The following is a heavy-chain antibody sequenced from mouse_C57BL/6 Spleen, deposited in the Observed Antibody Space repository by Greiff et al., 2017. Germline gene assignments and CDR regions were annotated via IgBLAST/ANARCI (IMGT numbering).Heavy chain of an antibody. J-gene: IGHJ4*01. CDR1: GFNIKDYY. D-gene: IGHD5-1*01. CDR2: IDPEDGET. Sequence: DVKLVESGAELVKPGASVKLSCTASGFNIKDYYMHWVKQRTEQGLEWIGRIDPEDGETKYAPKFQGKATITADTSSNTAYLQLSSLTSEDTAVYYCARLYRGYYAMDYWGQGTSVTVSS. V-gene: IGHV14-2*01. CDR3: ARLYRGYYAMDY.